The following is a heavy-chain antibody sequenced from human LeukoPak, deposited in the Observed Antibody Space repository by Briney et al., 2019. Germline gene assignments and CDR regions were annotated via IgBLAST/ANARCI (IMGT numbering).Heavy chain of an antibody. D-gene: IGHD1-14*01. CDR3: GRKSANRKTSEFDY. Sequence: ASVKLSCKASGYTFTDYYMNWVRQAPGQGLEWMGWIHPNSGGIKYAQKFQGRVTMTRDTSISTAYMELSGLTSDDTAVYYCGRKSANRKTSEFDYWGQGTLATVSS. CDR1: GYTFTDYY. J-gene: IGHJ4*02. V-gene: IGHV1-2*02. CDR2: IHPNSGGI.